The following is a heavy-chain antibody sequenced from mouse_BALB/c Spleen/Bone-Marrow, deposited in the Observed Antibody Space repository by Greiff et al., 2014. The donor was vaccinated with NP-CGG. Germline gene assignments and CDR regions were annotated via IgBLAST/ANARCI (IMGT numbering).Heavy chain of an antibody. CDR1: GFSFTDYF. Sequence: EVQGVESXPELVKPGASVKLSCRASGFSFTDYFINWVKQSHGKSLEWIGRIHPYNGDTFYNQKFKVKATLTVDKSSNTARMELLSLTSEDSAVYYCGRYGYDAMDFWGQGTSVTVSS. V-gene: IGHV1-37*01. J-gene: IGHJ4*01. CDR2: IHPYNGDT. CDR3: GRYGYDAMDF. D-gene: IGHD1-1*02.